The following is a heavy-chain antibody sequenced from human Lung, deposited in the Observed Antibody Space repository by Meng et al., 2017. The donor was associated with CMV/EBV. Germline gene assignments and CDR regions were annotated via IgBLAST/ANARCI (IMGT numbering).Heavy chain of an antibody. CDR3: AISPGGPYDFWSGYFNYGMDV. CDR2: ISAYNGNT. D-gene: IGHD3-3*01. V-gene: IGHV1-18*01. Sequence: ASVKVSCKASGYTFTSYGISWVRQAPGQGLEWMGWISAYNGNTNYAQKLQGRVTMTTDTSTSTAYMELRSLRSDDTAVYYCAISPGGPYDFWSGYFNYGMDVWGQGTTVTVSS. J-gene: IGHJ6*02. CDR1: GYTFTSYG.